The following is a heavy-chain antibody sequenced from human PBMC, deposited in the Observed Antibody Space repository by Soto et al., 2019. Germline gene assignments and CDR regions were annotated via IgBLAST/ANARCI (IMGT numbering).Heavy chain of an antibody. D-gene: IGHD5-12*01. Sequence: QVQLQESGPGLVKPSETLSLTCTVSGGSISSYYWSWIRQPPGKGLEWIGYIYHSGSTNYNPSLKSRVTISVDTSKNQFSLKVSSVTAADTAVYYCARQVATTYIDYWGQGTLVTVSS. CDR3: ARQVATTYIDY. CDR2: IYHSGST. J-gene: IGHJ4*02. V-gene: IGHV4-59*08. CDR1: GGSISSYY.